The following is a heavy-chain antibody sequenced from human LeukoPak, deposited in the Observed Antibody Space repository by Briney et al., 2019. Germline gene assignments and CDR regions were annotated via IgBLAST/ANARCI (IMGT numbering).Heavy chain of an antibody. D-gene: IGHD6-19*01. J-gene: IGHJ5*02. CDR2: IYYSGST. CDR3: ARAVSGWYWFDP. CDR1: GGSISSYY. V-gene: IGHV4-59*01. Sequence: SETLSLTCTVSGGSISSYYRSWIRQPPGKGLEWIGYIYYSGSTNYNPSLKSRVTISVDTSKNQFSLKLSSVTAADTAVYYCARAVSGWYWFDPWGQGTLVTVSS.